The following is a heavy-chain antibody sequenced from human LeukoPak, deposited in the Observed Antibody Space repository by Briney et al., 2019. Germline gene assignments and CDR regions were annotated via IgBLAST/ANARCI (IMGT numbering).Heavy chain of an antibody. CDR2: IHYSGST. CDR1: GGPISGDY. J-gene: IGHJ4*02. V-gene: IGHV4-59*01. D-gene: IGHD3-22*01. CDR3: ARHYYDSSGYFFNDY. Sequence: SETLSLTCTVSGGPISGDYWSWIRQPPGKGLEWIGYIHYSGSTNYNPSHNSRVTISVDTSKNQFSLKLSSVTAADTAVYYCARHYYDSSGYFFNDYWGQGTLITVSS.